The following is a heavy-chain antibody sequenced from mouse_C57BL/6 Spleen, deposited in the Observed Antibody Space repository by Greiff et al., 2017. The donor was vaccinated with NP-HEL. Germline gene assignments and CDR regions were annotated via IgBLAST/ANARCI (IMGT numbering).Heavy chain of an antibody. CDR2: IYLGNGYT. V-gene: IGHV1-58*01. J-gene: IGHJ1*03. CDR3: ARGDTTVDWYFDV. CDR1: GYTFTSYG. D-gene: IGHD1-1*01. Sequence: VQLQQSGAELVRPGSSVKMSCKTSGYTFTSYGINWVKQRPGQGLEWIGYIYLGNGYTEYNEKFKGKATLTSDTSSSTAYMQLSSLTSEDSAIYFCARGDTTVDWYFDVWGTGTTVTVSS.